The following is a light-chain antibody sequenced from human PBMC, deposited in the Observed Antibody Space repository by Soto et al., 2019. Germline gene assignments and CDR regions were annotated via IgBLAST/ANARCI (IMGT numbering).Light chain of an antibody. J-gene: IGKJ1*01. CDR3: LQDYNYPWT. V-gene: IGKV3-15*01. Sequence: EIMMTQSPATLSVSPGERATLSCRASQSVSKTLAWYQQKPGQAPRLLIYSASTRATSFPDRFSGSGSGTEFTLTISSLQPEDFATYYCLQDYNYPWTFGQGTKVDIK. CDR1: QSVSKT. CDR2: SAS.